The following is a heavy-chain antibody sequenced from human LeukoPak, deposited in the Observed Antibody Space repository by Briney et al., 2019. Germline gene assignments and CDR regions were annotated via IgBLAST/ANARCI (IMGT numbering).Heavy chain of an antibody. CDR1: GFTFSSYA. CDR2: ISGSGGST. J-gene: IGHJ6*03. V-gene: IGHV3-23*01. Sequence: PGGSLRLSCAASGFTFSSYAMSWVRQAPGKGLEWVSAISGSGGSTYYADSVKGRFTISRDNSKNTLYLQMNSLRAEDTAVYYCAKAWLAHIYYYMDVWGKGTTVTISS. CDR3: AKAWLAHIYYYMDV. D-gene: IGHD6-19*01.